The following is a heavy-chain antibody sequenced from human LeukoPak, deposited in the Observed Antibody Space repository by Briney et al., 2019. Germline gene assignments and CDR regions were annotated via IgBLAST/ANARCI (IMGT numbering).Heavy chain of an antibody. J-gene: IGHJ2*01. CDR3: ARDPQQLEYWYFDL. D-gene: IGHD6-13*01. CDR2: ISWNSGSI. Sequence: PGGSLRLSCAASGFTFDDYAMHWVRQAPGKGLEWVSGISWNSGSIGYADSVKGRFTISRDNAKNSLYLQMNSLRAEDTAVYYCARDPQQLEYWYFDLWGRGTLVTVSS. CDR1: GFTFDDYA. V-gene: IGHV3-9*01.